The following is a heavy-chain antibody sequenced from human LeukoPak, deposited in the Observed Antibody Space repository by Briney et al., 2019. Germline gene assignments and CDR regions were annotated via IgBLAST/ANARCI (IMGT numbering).Heavy chain of an antibody. CDR1: GYTFTDYY. V-gene: IGHV1-2*02. CDR2: INPNDGDT. CDR3: ARANCLYCSSTTCLFDY. J-gene: IGHJ4*02. D-gene: IGHD2-2*01. Sequence: ASVKVSSKASGYTFTDYYMHWVRQAPGQGFEWMGWINPNDGDTNYAQKFQGRVTMTRDTSISTAHMEVSRLRSDDTAVYYCARANCLYCSSTTCLFDYWGQGTLVTVSS.